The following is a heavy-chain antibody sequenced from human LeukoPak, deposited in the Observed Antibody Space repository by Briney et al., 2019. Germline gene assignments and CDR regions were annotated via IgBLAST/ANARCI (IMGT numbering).Heavy chain of an antibody. D-gene: IGHD6-6*01. CDR2: INPNSGGT. J-gene: IGHJ3*02. CDR3: ASRSIAACLQAFDI. CDR1: GYTFTGYY. Sequence: GATVTVSCKASGYTFTGYYMHWVGQAPGQGLDWVGWINPNSGGTNYAQKLQDRVTITRGTSISTAYMELSRLRSDDTAVYYCASRSIAACLQAFDIGGQGTMVSVSS. V-gene: IGHV1-2*02.